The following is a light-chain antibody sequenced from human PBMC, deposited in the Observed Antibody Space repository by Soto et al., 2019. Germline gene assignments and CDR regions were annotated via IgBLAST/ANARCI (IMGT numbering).Light chain of an antibody. CDR1: SSDVGGYNY. CDR3: SSYTSSSSVV. CDR2: EVS. V-gene: IGLV2-14*01. J-gene: IGLJ3*02. Sequence: QSALTQPASVSGSPGQSITISCTGTSSDVGGYNYVSWYQQHPGKAPKLMIYEVSNRPSGVSNRFSGSKSGNTASLTISGLQAEDGADYYCSSYTSSSSVVFGGGTKLTAL.